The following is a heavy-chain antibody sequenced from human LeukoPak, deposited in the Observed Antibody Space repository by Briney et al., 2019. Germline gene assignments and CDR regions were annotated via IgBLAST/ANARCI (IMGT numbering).Heavy chain of an antibody. CDR1: GFTFSSYG. CDR2: IYSRGDT. V-gene: IGHV3-53*01. D-gene: IGHD6-19*01. CDR3: TRVLSDSRGWYHFDY. J-gene: IGHJ4*02. Sequence: GGSLRLSCAASGFTFSSYGMHWVRQAPGKGLEWVSVIYSRGDTYYADSVRGRFTISRDNSKNILSLQMNSLRADDTAIYYCTRVLSDSRGWYHFDYWGQGTLVTVSS.